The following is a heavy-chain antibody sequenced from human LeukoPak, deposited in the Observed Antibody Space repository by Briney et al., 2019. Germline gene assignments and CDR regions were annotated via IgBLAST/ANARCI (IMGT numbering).Heavy chain of an antibody. D-gene: IGHD2-2*01. CDR1: GFTFSDYY. V-gene: IGHV3-11*04. Sequence: GGSLRLSCAASGFTFSDYYMSWIRQAPGKGLEWVSYISSSSSTIYYADSVKGRFTISRDNSKNTLYLQMNSLRAEDTAVYYCAKGATYCSSTSCPDVFDIWGQGTMVTVSS. J-gene: IGHJ3*02. CDR2: ISSSSSTI. CDR3: AKGATYCSSTSCPDVFDI.